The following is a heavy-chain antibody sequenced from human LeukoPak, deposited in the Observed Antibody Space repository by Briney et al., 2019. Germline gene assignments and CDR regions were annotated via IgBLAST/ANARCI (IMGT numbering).Heavy chain of an antibody. D-gene: IGHD1-26*01. CDR3: ARWTRGSYYGGKVFDY. V-gene: IGHV1-18*01. CDR2: TSAYNGNT. Sequence: GASVKVSCKASGYAFTSYGISWVRQAPGQGLEGMGWTSAYNGNTNYAQKLQGRVTMTTDTCTSTAYMETRSLRSDDTAVYYCARWTRGSYYGGKVFDYWGQGTLVTVSS. CDR1: GYAFTSYG. J-gene: IGHJ4*02.